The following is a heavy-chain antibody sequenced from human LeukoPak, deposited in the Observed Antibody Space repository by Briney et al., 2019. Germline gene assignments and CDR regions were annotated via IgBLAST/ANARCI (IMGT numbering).Heavy chain of an antibody. J-gene: IGHJ4*02. CDR1: GGSISSYY. D-gene: IGHD3-10*01. CDR3: ARGGYYYGSGSSYTVPFDY. CDR2: IYTSGGT. Sequence: SETLSLTCTVSGGSISSYYWSWIRQPAGKGLEWIGRIYTSGGTNYNPSLKSRVTMSVDTSKNQFSLKLSSVTAADTAVYYCARGGYYYGSGSSYTVPFDYWGQGTLVTVSS. V-gene: IGHV4-4*07.